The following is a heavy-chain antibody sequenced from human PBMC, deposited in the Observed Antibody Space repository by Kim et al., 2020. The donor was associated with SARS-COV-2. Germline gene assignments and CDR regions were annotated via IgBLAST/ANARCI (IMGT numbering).Heavy chain of an antibody. V-gene: IGHV3-48*02. D-gene: IGHD4-17*01. J-gene: IGHJ6*02. CDR1: GFTFSSYS. Sequence: GGSLRLSCAASGFTFSSYSMNWVRQAPGKGLEWVSYISSSTSTKYYADSVKGRFTISRDNAKNSLYLQMNSLRDEDTAVYYCARDAYGGPNYFYGMDVWGQGTTVTVSS. CDR3: ARDAYGGPNYFYGMDV. CDR2: ISSSTSTK.